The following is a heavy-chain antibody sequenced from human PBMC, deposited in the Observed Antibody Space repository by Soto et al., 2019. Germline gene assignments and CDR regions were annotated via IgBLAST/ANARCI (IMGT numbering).Heavy chain of an antibody. Sequence: QVQLVQSGAEVKKPGASVKVSCKASGYTFNSYGISWVRQAPGQGLEWMGWISAYNGNTNYAQKLQGRVTMTTDTSRRTAYRELRSGRSDDTAVYYCARVKGSGWLNWSDPWGQGTPVTVSS. J-gene: IGHJ5*02. V-gene: IGHV1-18*01. CDR1: GYTFNSYG. CDR3: ARVKGSGWLNWSDP. D-gene: IGHD6-19*01. CDR2: ISAYNGNT.